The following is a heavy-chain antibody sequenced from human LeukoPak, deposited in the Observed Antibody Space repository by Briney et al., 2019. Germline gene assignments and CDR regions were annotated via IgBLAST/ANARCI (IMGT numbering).Heavy chain of an antibody. D-gene: IGHD1-26*01. CDR1: GFTVSSYA. J-gene: IGHJ4*02. CDR2: IDIGGGST. CDR3: AKDYRGSFTD. V-gene: IGHV3-23*01. Sequence: GGSLRLSCAASGFTVSSYAMSWVRQAPGMGLQLVSAIDIGGGSTYSADSVKGRFTISRDNSKNTLYLQMGSLRAEDTAVYFCAKDYRGSFTDWGQGTLVTVSS.